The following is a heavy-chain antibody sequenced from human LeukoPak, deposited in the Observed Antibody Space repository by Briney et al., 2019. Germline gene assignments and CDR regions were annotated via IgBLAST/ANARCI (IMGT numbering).Heavy chain of an antibody. J-gene: IGHJ6*03. CDR1: GGSIRGYY. CDR2: IYSSGST. CDR3: ARVFDSGSQAYFYYMDV. V-gene: IGHV4-59*01. D-gene: IGHD3-10*01. Sequence: SETLSLTCNVSGGSIRGYYWSWIRQPPGKGLEWIGYIYSSGSTNYNPSLKSRVTMSVDTSKNQFSLKVSSVTAADTAVYYCARVFDSGSQAYFYYMDVWGKGTTVTIFS.